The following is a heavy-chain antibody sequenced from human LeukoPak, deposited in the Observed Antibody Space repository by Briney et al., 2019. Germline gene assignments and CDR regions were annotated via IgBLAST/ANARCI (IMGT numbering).Heavy chain of an antibody. J-gene: IGHJ4*02. V-gene: IGHV4-59*01. CDR2: IYYSGST. CDR3: ARLAYGSGSPFDY. D-gene: IGHD3-10*01. CDR1: GGSISSYY. Sequence: VKPSETLSLTCTVSGGSISSYYWSWIRQPPGKGLEWIGYIYYSGSTNYNPSLKSRVTISVDTSKNQFSLKLSSVTAADTAVYYCARLAYGSGSPFDYWGQGTLVTVSS.